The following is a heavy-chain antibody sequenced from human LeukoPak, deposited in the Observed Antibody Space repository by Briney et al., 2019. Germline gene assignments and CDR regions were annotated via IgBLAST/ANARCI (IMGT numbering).Heavy chain of an antibody. CDR2: IYSGGST. V-gene: IGHV3-53*01. CDR3: STDPRLLIY. J-gene: IGHJ4*01. Sequence: PGGSLRLSRAASGFTVSSNYMTWVRQAPGKGLKWVSHIYSGGSTFYADSVKGRFTISRDNAKDSLYLQMNGLRPEDTALYYCSTDPRLLIYWGHGTLVTVSS. CDR1: GFTVSSNY. D-gene: IGHD2-8*01.